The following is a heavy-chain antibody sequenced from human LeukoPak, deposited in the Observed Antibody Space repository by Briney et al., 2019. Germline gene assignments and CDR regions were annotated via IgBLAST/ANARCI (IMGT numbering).Heavy chain of an antibody. CDR1: GYTFTSYY. CDR2: INPSGGST. J-gene: IGHJ3*02. V-gene: IGHV1-46*01. Sequence: ASVMVSCKASGYTFTSYYMHWVRQAPGQGLEWMGIINPSGGSTSYAQKFQGRVTMTRDTSTSTVYMELSSLRSKDTAVYYCARVIPLPELLGAFDIWGQGTMVTVSS. D-gene: IGHD1-26*01. CDR3: ARVIPLPELLGAFDI.